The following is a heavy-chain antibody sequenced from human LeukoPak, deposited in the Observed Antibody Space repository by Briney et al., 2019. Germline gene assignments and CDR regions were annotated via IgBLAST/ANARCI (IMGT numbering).Heavy chain of an antibody. Sequence: GGSLRLSCAASGFTFSSYSMNWVRQAPGKGLEWVSYISSSSSTIYYADSVKGRFTISRDNAKNSLYLQMNSLRDEDTAVYYCARDYYDSSGYCFDYWGQGTLVTVSS. CDR3: ARDYYDSSGYCFDY. V-gene: IGHV3-48*02. J-gene: IGHJ4*02. CDR1: GFTFSSYS. CDR2: ISSSSSTI. D-gene: IGHD3-22*01.